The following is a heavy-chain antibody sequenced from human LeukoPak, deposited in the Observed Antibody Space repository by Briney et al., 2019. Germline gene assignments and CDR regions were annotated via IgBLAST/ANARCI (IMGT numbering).Heavy chain of an antibody. V-gene: IGHV1-2*02. CDR2: INPNSGGT. CDR1: GYTFTGYY. Sequence: ASVKVSCKASGYTFTGYYMHWVRQAPGQGLEWMGWINPNSGGTNYAQKFQGRVTMTRDTSISTAYMELSRLRSDDTAVYYCAREIVVVAAATPDDDYWGQGTLVTVSS. CDR3: AREIVVVAAATPDDDY. J-gene: IGHJ4*02. D-gene: IGHD2-15*01.